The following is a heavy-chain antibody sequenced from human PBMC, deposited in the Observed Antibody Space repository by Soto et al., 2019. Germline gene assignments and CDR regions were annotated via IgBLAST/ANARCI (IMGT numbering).Heavy chain of an antibody. CDR2: IYYSGST. V-gene: IGHV4-31*03. Sequence: QVQLQESGPGLVKPSQTLSLTCTVSGGSISSGGYYWSWIRQHPGKGLEWIGYIYYSGSTYYNPSLKSRVTISGDTSKNQFPLKLSSVTAADTAVYYCARAGYDSSCYYYYDDYWGQGTLVTVSS. J-gene: IGHJ4*02. CDR3: ARAGYDSSCYYYYDDY. D-gene: IGHD3-22*01. CDR1: GGSISSGGYY.